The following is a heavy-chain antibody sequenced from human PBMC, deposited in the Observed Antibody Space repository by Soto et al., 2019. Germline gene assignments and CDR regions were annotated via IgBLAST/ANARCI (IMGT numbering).Heavy chain of an antibody. Sequence: ASVKVSCKASGFSFTGYYIHWLRQAPGQGLERMGWINAHSGGTEYAQKFQGRVTLTRDTSIATAYLTLTSLTSDDTALYYCAKDLTRQLAYWLDPWGQGXQVTVYS. V-gene: IGHV1-2*02. CDR3: AKDLTRQLAYWLDP. J-gene: IGHJ5*02. CDR1: GFSFTGYY. CDR2: INAHSGGT. D-gene: IGHD6-6*01.